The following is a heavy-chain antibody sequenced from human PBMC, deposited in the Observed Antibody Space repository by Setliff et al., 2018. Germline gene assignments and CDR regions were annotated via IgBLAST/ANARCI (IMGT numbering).Heavy chain of an antibody. J-gene: IGHJ4*02. CDR3: AKKMGTTVSDGVFFDH. CDR2: IYYSGDVT. CDR1: GGSISSSRYS. V-gene: IGHV4-39*07. D-gene: IGHD1-1*01. Sequence: SETLSLTCSVSGGSISSSRYSWGWIRQTPGKGLEWIGSIYYSGDVTVYTDSVRGRFTISRDSSRNTLYLQMNRLRAEDTATYYCAKKMGTTVSDGVFFDHWGQGTLVTVSS.